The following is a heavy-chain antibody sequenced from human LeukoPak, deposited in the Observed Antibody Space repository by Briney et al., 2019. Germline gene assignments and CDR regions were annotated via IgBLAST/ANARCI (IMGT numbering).Heavy chain of an antibody. CDR2: ISGSGGST. J-gene: IGHJ6*02. CDR3: AKTHGHCYYYGTDV. Sequence: PGGSLRLSCAASGFTFSSYAMSWVRQAPGKGLEWVSAISGSGGSTYYADSVKGRFTISRDNSKNTLYLQMNSLRAEDTAVYYCAKTHGHCYYYGTDVWGQGTTVTVS. CDR1: GFTFSSYA. V-gene: IGHV3-23*01.